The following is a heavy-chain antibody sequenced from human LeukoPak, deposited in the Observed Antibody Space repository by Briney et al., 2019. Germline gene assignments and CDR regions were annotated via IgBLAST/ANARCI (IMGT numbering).Heavy chain of an antibody. V-gene: IGHV3-7*04. D-gene: IGHD2-21*02. CDR3: SRGDDFSGDS. J-gene: IGHJ5*01. CDR2: IHPGGIDK. Sequence: PGGSLRLSCAASGFTFRNYWMSRVRQAPGKGLEWVANIHPGGIDKYHVDSVKGRFTIFRDNARNLLYLQMSRLRADDTAVYYCSRGDDFSGDSWGQGTLVTVSS. CDR1: GFTFRNYW.